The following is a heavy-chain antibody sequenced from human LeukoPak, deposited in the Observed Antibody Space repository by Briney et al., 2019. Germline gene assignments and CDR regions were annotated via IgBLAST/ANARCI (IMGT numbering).Heavy chain of an antibody. CDR3: ARARLGDAFDI. V-gene: IGHV4-59*08. CDR1: GGSISRYF. J-gene: IGHJ3*02. CDR2: IYYSGST. D-gene: IGHD6-19*01. Sequence: SETLSLTCTVSGGSISRYFWTWIRQPPGKGLEWIGYIYYSGSTYYNPSLKSRVTISVDTSKNQFSLKLSSVTAADTAVYYCARARLGDAFDIWGQGTMVTVSS.